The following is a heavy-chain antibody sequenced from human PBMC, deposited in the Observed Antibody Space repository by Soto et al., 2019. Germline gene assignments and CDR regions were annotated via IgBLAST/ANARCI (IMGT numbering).Heavy chain of an antibody. CDR3: AYGSGSAWIDK. CDR2: VYFSGGNS. J-gene: IGHJ4*02. Sequence: SETTSLTCSVYHDCRRGYHYYWGLIRQAPGKGLEWVGSVYFSGGNSYYNPSLKSRVTISVDTSYNKFFLRLNSVTAADTAVYFCAYGSGSAWIDKWGQGTLVTVSS. CDR1: HDCRRGYHYY. V-gene: IGHV4-39*05. D-gene: IGHD1-1*01.